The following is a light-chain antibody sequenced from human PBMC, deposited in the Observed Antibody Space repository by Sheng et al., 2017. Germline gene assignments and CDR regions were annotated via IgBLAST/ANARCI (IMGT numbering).Light chain of an antibody. Sequence: SYVLTQPPSVSAAPGQTARIPXGGNDIGHKSVALVPTEAGLAPVVVVYDDSVRPSGIPERFSWLQAGNTATLTITRVDAGDEADYYCQVWDSTSDHEVFGGGTKVTVL. J-gene: IGLJ2*01. CDR2: DDS. CDR1: DIGHKS. CDR3: QVWDSTSDHEV. V-gene: IGLV3-21*02.